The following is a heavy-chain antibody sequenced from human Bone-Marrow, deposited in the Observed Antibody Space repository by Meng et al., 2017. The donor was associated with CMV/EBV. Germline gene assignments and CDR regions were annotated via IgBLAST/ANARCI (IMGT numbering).Heavy chain of an antibody. D-gene: IGHD6-25*01. CDR2: ISASGGST. J-gene: IGHJ3*02. CDR3: AKAHYSIGPGAFDI. Sequence: GESLKISCAASGFTFSSYSMNWVRQAPGKGLEWVSTISASGGSTYYADSVKGRFTISRDNSKNTLYLQMNSLRAEDTAVYYCAKAHYSIGPGAFDIWGQGTMVTVSS. CDR1: GFTFSSYS. V-gene: IGHV3-23*01.